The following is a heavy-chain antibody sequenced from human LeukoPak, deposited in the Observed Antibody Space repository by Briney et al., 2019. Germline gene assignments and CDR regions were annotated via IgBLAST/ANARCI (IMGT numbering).Heavy chain of an antibody. CDR1: GFTFSSYS. CDR3: ARNHGSGSYPPYYFKH. D-gene: IGHD3-10*01. J-gene: IGHJ4*02. V-gene: IGHV3-48*01. Sequence: PGGSLRLSCAASGFTFSSYSMNWVRQAPGKGLEWVSYISSSSSTIYYADSVKGRFTISRDNSKNTLYLQMNSLRAEDTAVYYCARNHGSGSYPPYYFKHWGQGTLVTVSS. CDR2: ISSSSSTI.